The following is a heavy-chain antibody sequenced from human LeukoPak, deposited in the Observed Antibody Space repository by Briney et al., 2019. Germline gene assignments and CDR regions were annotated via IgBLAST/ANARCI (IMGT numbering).Heavy chain of an antibody. V-gene: IGHV3-48*03. CDR3: ARLKVTTEYYYNMDV. CDR1: GLIFSNYE. CDR2: ISSSGTTT. J-gene: IGHJ6*02. Sequence: GGSLRLSCAASGLIFSNYEMNWVRQAPGKGLEWVSYISSSGTTTYYADSVKGRFTISRDNAKNSPYLQMSSLRAEDTAVYFCARLKVTTEYYYNMDVWGQGTTVTVSS. D-gene: IGHD1-14*01.